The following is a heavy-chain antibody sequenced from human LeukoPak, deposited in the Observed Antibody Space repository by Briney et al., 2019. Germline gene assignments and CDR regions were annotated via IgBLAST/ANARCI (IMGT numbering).Heavy chain of an antibody. V-gene: IGHV1-3*01. D-gene: IGHD2/OR15-2a*01. CDR3: AREIIVASVPGRFDP. Sequence: ASVKVSCKASGYTFTSYAIHWVRQAPGQRLEWMGWINAGNGNTNYSQKFQGRVTITRDTSASTAYMELTSLRSEDTAVFYCAREIIVASVPGRFDPWGQGTLVTVSS. CDR2: INAGNGNT. J-gene: IGHJ5*02. CDR1: GYTFTSYA.